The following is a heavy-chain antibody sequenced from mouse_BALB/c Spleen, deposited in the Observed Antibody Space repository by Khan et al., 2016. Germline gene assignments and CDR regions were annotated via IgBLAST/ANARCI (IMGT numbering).Heavy chain of an antibody. CDR3: AREESLYHFDH. D-gene: IGHD6-2*01. V-gene: IGHV1S132*01. CDR2: IYPGTDNS. CDR1: GYIFTSYW. J-gene: IGHJ2*01. Sequence: VELVESGAELVRPGASVKLSCKTSGYIFTSYWIHWIKQRSGQGLEWIARIYPGTDNSYYNEKFKDKATLTADQSSSTAYMQLSSLKSEDSDVXFCAREESLYHFDHWGPGTTLTVSS.